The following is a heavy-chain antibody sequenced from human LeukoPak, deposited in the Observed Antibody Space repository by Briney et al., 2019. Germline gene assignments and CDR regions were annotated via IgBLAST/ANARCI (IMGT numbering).Heavy chain of an antibody. CDR3: ARGSSTSFFDP. CDR1: GYTFTRYG. Sequence: ASVKVSCKASGYTFTRYGISWVRQAPGQGLEWMGWSSAYNGNTNYAQTLPGRVTITTDTSTSTAYMELRSLRSDATALYYCARGSSTSFFDPWGQGTLVTVSS. CDR2: SSAYNGNT. V-gene: IGHV1-18*01. D-gene: IGHD5/OR15-5a*01. J-gene: IGHJ5*02.